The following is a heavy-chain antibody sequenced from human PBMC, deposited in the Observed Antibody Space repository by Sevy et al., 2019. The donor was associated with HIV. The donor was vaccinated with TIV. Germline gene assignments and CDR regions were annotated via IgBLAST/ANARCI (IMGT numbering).Heavy chain of an antibody. J-gene: IGHJ4*02. D-gene: IGHD3-22*01. CDR1: GFTFSNYG. Sequence: GGSLRLSCAASGFTFSNYGVHWVRQAPGKGLEWVAVIWNDGSNKYYADSVKGRFTISRDKSKNTLYLQMNSLRVEDTAVYFCARGGDFNDRSAKRDFDYWGQGTLVTVSS. CDR3: ARGGDFNDRSAKRDFDY. CDR2: IWNDGSNK. V-gene: IGHV3-33*01.